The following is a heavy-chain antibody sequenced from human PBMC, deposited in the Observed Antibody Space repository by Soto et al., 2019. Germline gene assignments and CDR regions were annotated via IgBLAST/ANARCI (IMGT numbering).Heavy chain of an antibody. CDR3: AKDGRYCSSSSCKKVDY. CDR2: ISGSGGTT. V-gene: IGHV3-23*01. Sequence: GGSLRLSCAASGFTFSSYAMSWVRQAPGKGLEWVSAISGSGGTTYYADSVQGRFTISRDNSKNTLYLQMNSLRAEDTAVYYCAKDGRYCSSSSCKKVDYWGQGILVTVSS. CDR1: GFTFSSYA. J-gene: IGHJ4*02. D-gene: IGHD2-15*01.